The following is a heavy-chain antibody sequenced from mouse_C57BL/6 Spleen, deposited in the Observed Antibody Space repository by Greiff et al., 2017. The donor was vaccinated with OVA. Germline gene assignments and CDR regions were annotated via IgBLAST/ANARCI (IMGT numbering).Heavy chain of an antibody. J-gene: IGHJ2*01. Sequence: QVQLQQSGAELAKPGASVKLSCKASGYTFTSFWMNWVKQRPGKGLEWIGYINPSSGYTKYNQKFKDKAKLTADKSSCTAYMQLSSLTYEDPAVYYCARSEDYDSELCYFDYWGQCTTLTVSS. V-gene: IGHV1-7*01. CDR1: GYTFTSFW. CDR3: ARSEDYDSELCYFDY. D-gene: IGHD2-4*01. CDR2: INPSSGYT.